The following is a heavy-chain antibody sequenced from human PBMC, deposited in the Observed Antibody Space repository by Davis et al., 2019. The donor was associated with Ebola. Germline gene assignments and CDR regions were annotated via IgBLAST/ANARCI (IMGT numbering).Heavy chain of an antibody. CDR3: ARDLDSSGWYVGAFDI. D-gene: IGHD6-19*01. Sequence: GESLKISCAASGFTFSSYWMSWVRQAPGKGLEWVANIKQDGSEKYYADSVKGRFTISRDNSKNTLYLQMNSLRAEDTAVYYCARDLDSSGWYVGAFDIWGQGTMVTVSS. CDR1: GFTFSSYW. J-gene: IGHJ3*02. V-gene: IGHV3-7*01. CDR2: IKQDGSEK.